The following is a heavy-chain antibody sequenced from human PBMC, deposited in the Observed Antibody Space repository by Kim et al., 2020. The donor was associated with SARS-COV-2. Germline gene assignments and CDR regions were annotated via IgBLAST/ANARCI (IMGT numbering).Heavy chain of an antibody. D-gene: IGHD2-21*01. CDR3: ARNYRIAMSYFDL. J-gene: IGHJ2*01. V-gene: IGHV4-39*01. Sequence: NPSLKSRVTKSVDTSKNQFSLKLSSVTAADTAVYYCARNYRIAMSYFDLWGRGTLVTVSS.